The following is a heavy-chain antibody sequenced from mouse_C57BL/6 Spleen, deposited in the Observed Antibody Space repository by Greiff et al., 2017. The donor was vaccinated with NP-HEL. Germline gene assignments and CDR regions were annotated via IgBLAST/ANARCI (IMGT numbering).Heavy chain of an antibody. CDR3: ARQDYYDV. V-gene: IGHV1-69*01. Sequence: QVQLQQPGAELVMPGASVKLSCKASGYTFTSYWMHWVKQRPGQGLEWIGEIDPSVSYTNYNQKFKGKSTLTVDKSSSTAYMQLSSLTSEDSAVYYCARQDYYDVWGTGTTVTVSS. CDR2: IDPSVSYT. CDR1: GYTFTSYW. J-gene: IGHJ1*03.